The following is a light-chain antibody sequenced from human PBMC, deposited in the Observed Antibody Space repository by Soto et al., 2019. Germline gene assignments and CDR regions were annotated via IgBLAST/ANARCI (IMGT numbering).Light chain of an antibody. J-gene: IGKJ3*01. CDR3: QQYYSSPFT. CDR1: QSVLYSSNNKNY. Sequence: DIVMTQSPDSLAVSLGERATINCKSSQSVLYSSNNKNYLAWYQQKPGQPPKLFIYWASTRQSGVPERFSGSGSGTDFTLTINSLQAEDVAVYYCQQYYSSPFTFGPGTKVGIK. CDR2: WAS. V-gene: IGKV4-1*01.